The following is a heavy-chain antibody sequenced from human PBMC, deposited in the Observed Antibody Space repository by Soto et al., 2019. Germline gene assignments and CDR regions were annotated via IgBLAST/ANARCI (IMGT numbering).Heavy chain of an antibody. V-gene: IGHV1-46*01. J-gene: IGHJ4*02. CDR3: ARNRGFCSAGTCYMFDY. Sequence: QVQLVQSGSEVKKPGASVKISCKASGYTFTSYDMQWVRQAPGQGLEWMGIINPSGGSTSYAQRFQGRVTMTSDTSPSTVYMELSSLRSEDTAVYYCARNRGFCSAGTCYMFDYWGQGTLVTVSS. CDR2: INPSGGST. CDR1: GYTFTSYD. D-gene: IGHD2-15*01.